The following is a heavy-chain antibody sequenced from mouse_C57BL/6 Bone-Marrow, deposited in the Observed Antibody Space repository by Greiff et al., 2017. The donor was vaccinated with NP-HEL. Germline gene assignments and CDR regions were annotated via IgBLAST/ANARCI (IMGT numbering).Heavy chain of an antibody. Sequence: EVQLQQSGAELVRPGASVKLSCTASGFNIKDDYMHWVKQRPEQGLEWIGWIDPENGDTEYASKFQGKATITADTSSNTAYLQLSSLTSEDTAVYYCTPIYYGNYVYAMDDWGQGTSVTVSS. CDR1: GFNIKDDY. J-gene: IGHJ4*01. V-gene: IGHV14-4*01. CDR2: IDPENGDT. D-gene: IGHD2-1*01. CDR3: TPIYYGNYVYAMDD.